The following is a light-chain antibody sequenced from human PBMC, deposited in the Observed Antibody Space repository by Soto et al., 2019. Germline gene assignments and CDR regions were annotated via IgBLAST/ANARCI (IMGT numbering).Light chain of an antibody. Sequence: DVQMTQAPSSLSASVGDRVTITCRASQGISNYLAWYQQKPGKVPKLLIYAASILQSGVPSRFSCSGSGTEFTLTISSVQPEDVATYYCQKYNSAPRTFGGGTKVEIK. CDR2: AAS. CDR1: QGISNY. J-gene: IGKJ4*01. V-gene: IGKV1-27*01. CDR3: QKYNSAPRT.